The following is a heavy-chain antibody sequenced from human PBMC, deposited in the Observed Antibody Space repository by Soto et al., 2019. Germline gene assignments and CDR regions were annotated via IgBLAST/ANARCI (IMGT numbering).Heavy chain of an antibody. D-gene: IGHD5-12*01. CDR1: GYTFTSYY. J-gene: IGHJ6*02. V-gene: IGHV1-46*01. CDR2: INPSGGST. CDR3: AHSGYDYYYYGMDV. Sequence: ASVKVSCKASGYTFTSYYMHWVRQAPGHGLAWMGIINPSGGSTSYAQKFQGRVTMTRDTSTSTVYMELSSLRSEDTAVYYCAHSGYDYYYYGMDVWGQGTTVTVSS.